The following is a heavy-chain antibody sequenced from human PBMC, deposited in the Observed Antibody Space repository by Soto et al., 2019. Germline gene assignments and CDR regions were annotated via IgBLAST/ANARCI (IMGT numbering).Heavy chain of an antibody. CDR3: ATSGIFGVVIRYYYYGMDV. Sequence: ASVKVSCKVSGYTLTELSMHWVRQAPGKGLERMGGFDPEDGETIYAQKFQGRVTMTEDTSTDTAYMELSSLRSEDTAVYYCATSGIFGVVIRYYYYGMDVWGQGTTVTVSS. J-gene: IGHJ6*02. CDR1: GYTLTELS. V-gene: IGHV1-24*01. CDR2: FDPEDGET. D-gene: IGHD3-3*01.